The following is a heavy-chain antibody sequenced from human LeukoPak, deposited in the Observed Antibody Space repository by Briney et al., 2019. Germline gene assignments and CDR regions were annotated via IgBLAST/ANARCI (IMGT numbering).Heavy chain of an antibody. CDR3: AREYYDILTGYPNWFDP. CDR2: IIPIFGTA. Sequence: SVKVSCKASGGTFSSYAISWVRQAPGQGLEWMGGIIPIFGTANYAQAFQGRVTITADKSTSRAYMELSSLRSEDTAVYYCAREYYDILTGYPNWFDPWGQGTLVTVSS. V-gene: IGHV1-69*06. CDR1: GGTFSSYA. D-gene: IGHD3-9*01. J-gene: IGHJ5*02.